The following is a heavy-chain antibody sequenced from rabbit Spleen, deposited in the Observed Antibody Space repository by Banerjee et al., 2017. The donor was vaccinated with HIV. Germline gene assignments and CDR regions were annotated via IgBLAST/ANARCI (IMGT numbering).Heavy chain of an antibody. J-gene: IGHJ6*01. D-gene: IGHD6-1*01. CDR3: GRSDSYLYYGMDL. V-gene: IGHV1S45*01. CDR2: INAATAKP. CDR1: GFSFSDRDV. Sequence: QEQLVESGGGLVQPEGSLTLTCKASGFSFSDRDVMCWVRQAPGKGLEWIACINAATAKPVYATWAKGRFTISKTSSTTVTLQMSSLTGADTATYFCGRSDSYLYYGMDLWGQGTLVTVS.